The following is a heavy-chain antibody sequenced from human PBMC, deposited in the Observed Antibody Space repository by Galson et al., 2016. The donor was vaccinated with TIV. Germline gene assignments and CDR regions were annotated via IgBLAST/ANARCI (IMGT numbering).Heavy chain of an antibody. Sequence: SVKVSCKVSGYTLSDLSMHWVRQAPGKGLEWMGGFDPENDSAIYAQRFKGRVTMTDDTSTDTSSLELRRLRSDDTAVYFCATARLGIFNYFDSWGQGTLVTVSS. D-gene: IGHD3-9*01. CDR3: ATARLGIFNYFDS. CDR2: FDPENDSA. V-gene: IGHV1-24*01. CDR1: GYTLSDLS. J-gene: IGHJ4*02.